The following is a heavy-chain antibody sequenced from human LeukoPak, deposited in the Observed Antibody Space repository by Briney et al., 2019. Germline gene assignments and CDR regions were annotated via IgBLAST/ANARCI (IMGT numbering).Heavy chain of an antibody. V-gene: IGHV4-39*07. D-gene: IGHD6-13*01. CDR2: IYYSGST. CDR1: GGSISSSSYY. J-gene: IGHJ5*02. Sequence: SETLSLTCTVSGGSISSSSYYWGWIRQPPGKGLEWIGSIYYSGSTYYNPSLKSRVTISVDTSKNQFSLKLSSVTAADTAVYYCARRSYQQQLGGFDPWGQGTLVTVSS. CDR3: ARRSYQQQLGGFDP.